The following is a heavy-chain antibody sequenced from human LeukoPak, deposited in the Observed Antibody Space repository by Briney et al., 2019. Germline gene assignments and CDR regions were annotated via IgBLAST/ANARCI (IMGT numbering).Heavy chain of an antibody. Sequence: PSETLSLTCSVSGGSISTYYWNWIRQPPGKGLEWIGYIFYSGTTNYNPSLKSRVTISVDTSKNQFSLRLSSVTAADTAVYYCARDYSSGWYRFDYWGQGTLVTVSS. D-gene: IGHD6-19*01. V-gene: IGHV4-59*12. CDR1: GGSISTYY. J-gene: IGHJ4*02. CDR2: IFYSGTT. CDR3: ARDYSSGWYRFDY.